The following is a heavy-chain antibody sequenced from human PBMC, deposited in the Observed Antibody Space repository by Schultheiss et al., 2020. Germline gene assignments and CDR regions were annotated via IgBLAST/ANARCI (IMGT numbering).Heavy chain of an antibody. CDR2: ISYDGSNK. CDR3: AKDHPILRYFDWSRLYGMDV. CDR1: GFTFSSYG. Sequence: GESLKISCAASGFTFSSYGMHWVRQAPGKGLEWVAVISYDGSNKYYADSVKGRFTISRDNAKNSLYLQMNSLRAEDTAVYYCAKDHPILRYFDWSRLYGMDVWGQGTTVTVSS. D-gene: IGHD3-9*01. V-gene: IGHV3-30*18. J-gene: IGHJ6*02.